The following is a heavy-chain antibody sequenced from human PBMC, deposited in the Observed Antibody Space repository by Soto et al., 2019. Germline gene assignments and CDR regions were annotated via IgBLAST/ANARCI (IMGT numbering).Heavy chain of an antibody. CDR2: IYYSGST. J-gene: IGHJ4*02. D-gene: IGHD6-6*01. V-gene: IGHV4-30-4*01. CDR3: ASSSSSRFDY. CDR1: GGSLSSGDYY. Sequence: SETLSLTCTVSGGSLSSGDYYWSWIRQPPGKGLEWIGYIYYSGSTYYNPSLKSRVTISVDTSKNQFSLKLSSVTAADTAVYYCASSSSSRFDYWGQGTLITAPQ.